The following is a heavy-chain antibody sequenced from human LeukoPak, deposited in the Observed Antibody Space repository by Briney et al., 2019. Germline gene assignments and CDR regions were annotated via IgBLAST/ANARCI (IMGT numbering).Heavy chain of an antibody. CDR1: GXTFNSYC. CDR2: MNKDGRVI. V-gene: IGHV3-74*01. CDR3: AREFEATGFWALDY. D-gene: IGHD3-16*01. J-gene: IGHJ4*02. Sequence: QPGGSLRLSFKVSGXTFNSYCMHWVRQAPGKGLVWVARMNKDGRVISYADSVKGRFTISRDNAKNTLYLQMNSLRAEDTAVYYCAREFEATGFWALDYWGQGTLVTASS.